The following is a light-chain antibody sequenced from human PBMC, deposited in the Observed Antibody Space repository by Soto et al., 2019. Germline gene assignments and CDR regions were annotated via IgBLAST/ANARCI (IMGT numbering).Light chain of an antibody. CDR1: QSISRN. J-gene: IGKJ5*01. Sequence: DIQMTQSPSSLSASVGYRVTITCRASQSISRNLNWYQHKQGKAPKLLIYDASSLQNGVPTRFRGGGAGTEFTLSISSLQPEDFGTYCCQQSSTTSSIAFGQGTRLEIQ. CDR2: DAS. V-gene: IGKV1-39*01. CDR3: QQSSTTSSIA.